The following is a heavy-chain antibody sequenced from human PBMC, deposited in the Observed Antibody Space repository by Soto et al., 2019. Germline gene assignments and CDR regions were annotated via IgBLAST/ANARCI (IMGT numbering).Heavy chain of an antibody. CDR3: AKGSSSSRPYYFDY. J-gene: IGHJ4*02. D-gene: IGHD2-2*01. CDR2: ITGDGGDT. CDR1: GFTFSSYA. V-gene: IGHV3-23*01. Sequence: PGGSLRLSCAASGFTFSSYAMSWVRQAPGKGLEWVSAITGDGGDTYHADSVKGRFTISRDNSKNTLSLQMNSLRAEDTAVYFCAKGSSSSRPYYFDYWGQGSLVTVSS.